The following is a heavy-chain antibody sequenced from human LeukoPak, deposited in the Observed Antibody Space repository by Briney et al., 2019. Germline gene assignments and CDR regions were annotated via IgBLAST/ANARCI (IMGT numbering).Heavy chain of an antibody. V-gene: IGHV3-7*01. CDR2: IKKDGSEK. CDR3: ARGFVSAQPLAAAEDY. CDR1: GFTFDDYA. D-gene: IGHD6-13*01. Sequence: GGSLRLSCAASGFTFDDYAMNWVRQTPGKGLEWVANIKKDGSEKYYVDSVRGRFTISRDNAKNSLYLQMNSLRAEDTAVYYCARGFVSAQPLAAAEDYWGQGTLVTVSS. J-gene: IGHJ4*02.